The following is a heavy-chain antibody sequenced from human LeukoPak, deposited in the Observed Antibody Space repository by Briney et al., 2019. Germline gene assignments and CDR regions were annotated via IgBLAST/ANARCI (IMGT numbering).Heavy chain of an antibody. CDR2: INHSGST. CDR1: GGSFSGYY. J-gene: IGHJ6*03. CDR3: ARHAYSSSRATYYYYYYMDV. Sequence: PSETLSLTCAVYGGSFSGYYWSWIRQPPGKGLEWIGEINHSGSTNYNPSLKSRVTISVDTSKNQFSLKLSSVTAADTAVYYCARHAYSSSRATYYYYYYMDVWGKGTTVTVSS. D-gene: IGHD6-13*01. V-gene: IGHV4-34*01.